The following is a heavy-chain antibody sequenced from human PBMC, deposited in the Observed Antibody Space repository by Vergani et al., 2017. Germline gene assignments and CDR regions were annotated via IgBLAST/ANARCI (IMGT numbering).Heavy chain of an antibody. CDR1: GFTFDDYA. V-gene: IGHV3-9*01. CDR2: ISWNSGSI. Sequence: EVQLVESGGGLVQPGRSLRLSCAASGFTFDDYAMHWVRQAPGKGLEWVSGISWNSGSIGYADSVKGRFTISRDNAKNSLYLQMNSLRAEDTALYYCAKTRPYDSSGYYLDAFDIWGQGTMVTVSS. D-gene: IGHD3-22*01. J-gene: IGHJ3*02. CDR3: AKTRPYDSSGYYLDAFDI.